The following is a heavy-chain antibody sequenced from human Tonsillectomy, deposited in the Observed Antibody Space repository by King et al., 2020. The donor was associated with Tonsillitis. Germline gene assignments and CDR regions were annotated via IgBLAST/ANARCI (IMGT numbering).Heavy chain of an antibody. CDR3: ARDQHLIR. V-gene: IGHV3-21*01. CDR1: GFTFSSYA. J-gene: IGHJ4*02. CDR2: ISISSSYI. D-gene: IGHD2-8*01. Sequence: VQLVESGGGLVKPGGSLRLSCAASGFTFSSYAMNWVRQAPERGLEWVSSISISSSYIYYADSVKGRFTISRDNANNSLYRQMNSLRAEDTAVYYCARDQHLIRWGQGTLVTVSS.